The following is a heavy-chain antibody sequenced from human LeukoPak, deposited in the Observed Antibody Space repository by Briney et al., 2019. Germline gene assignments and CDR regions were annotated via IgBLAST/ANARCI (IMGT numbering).Heavy chain of an antibody. Sequence: ASVKVSCKASGGTFSSYAISWVRQAPGQGLEWMGWISAYNGNTNYAQKLQGRVTMTTDTSTSTAYMELRSLRSDDTAVYYCAKTVTMIVVEGNFDYWGQGTLVTVSS. J-gene: IGHJ4*02. CDR1: GGTFSSYA. D-gene: IGHD3-22*01. CDR3: AKTVTMIVVEGNFDY. V-gene: IGHV1-18*01. CDR2: ISAYNGNT.